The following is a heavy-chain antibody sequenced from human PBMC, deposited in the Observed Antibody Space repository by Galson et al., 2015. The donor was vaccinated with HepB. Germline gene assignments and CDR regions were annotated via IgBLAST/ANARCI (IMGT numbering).Heavy chain of an antibody. Sequence: SVKVSCKASGYTFTSYYMHWVRQAPGQGLEWMGIINPSGGGTSYAQKFQGRVTMTRDTSTSTVYMELSSLRSEDTAVYYCARVLEPNYYGSGSYYKHWGQGTLVTVS. V-gene: IGHV1-46*03. CDR3: ARVLEPNYYGSGSYYKH. D-gene: IGHD3-10*01. CDR1: GYTFTSYY. CDR2: INPSGGGT. J-gene: IGHJ1*01.